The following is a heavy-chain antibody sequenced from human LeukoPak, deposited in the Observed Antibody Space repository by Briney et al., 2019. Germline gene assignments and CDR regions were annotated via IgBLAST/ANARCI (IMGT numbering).Heavy chain of an antibody. V-gene: IGHV1-8*01. CDR2: IHSNSGKT. CDR1: GYTFRSYE. CDR3: ARGHYGGNRYFDI. J-gene: IGHJ4*02. Sequence: ASVKVSCKASGYTFRSYEINWVRQAPGQGLEWVGWIHSNSGKTGYAQKFQGRVTMTRDTSTETAFMELSSLKFDDTAIFYCARGHYGGNRYFDIWGQGTLVTVSS. D-gene: IGHD4-23*01.